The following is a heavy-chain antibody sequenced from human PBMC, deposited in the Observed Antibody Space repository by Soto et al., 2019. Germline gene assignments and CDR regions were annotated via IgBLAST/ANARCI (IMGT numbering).Heavy chain of an antibody. Sequence: QVQLQQWGAGLLKPSETLSLTCAVYGGSFSGYYWSWIRQPPGKGLEWIGEITHSGSTNYNPSLKSRITISVDASKNQFSLKLSSVTASDTAVYYCARARGVTPGLKSSGWDRFDYWGQGTLVTVSS. CDR2: ITHSGST. V-gene: IGHV4-34*01. J-gene: IGHJ4*02. CDR3: ARARGVTPGLKSSGWDRFDY. D-gene: IGHD6-19*01. CDR1: GGSFSGYY.